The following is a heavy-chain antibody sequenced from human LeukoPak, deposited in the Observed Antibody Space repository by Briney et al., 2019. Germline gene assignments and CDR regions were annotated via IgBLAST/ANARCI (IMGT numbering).Heavy chain of an antibody. Sequence: GGSLRLSCAASGFTFSGSAMHWVRQASGKGLEWVGHIGNKVSNYATAYAASLRGSFTISRDDSKDTAYLQVNSLKTEDTAVYYCAGNYDSWTGLNYWGQGTLVTVSS. V-gene: IGHV3-73*01. D-gene: IGHD3-3*01. CDR1: GFTFSGSA. J-gene: IGHJ4*02. CDR2: IGNKVSNYAT. CDR3: AGNYDSWTGLNY.